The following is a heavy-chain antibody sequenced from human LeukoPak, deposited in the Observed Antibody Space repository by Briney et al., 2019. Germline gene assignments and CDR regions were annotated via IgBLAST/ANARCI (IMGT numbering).Heavy chain of an antibody. D-gene: IGHD3-9*01. CDR2: INHSGST. CDR1: GGSFSGYY. J-gene: IGHJ4*02. Sequence: SETLSLTCAVYGGSFSGYYWSWIRQPPGKGLEWIGEINHSGSTNYNPSLKSRVTISVDTSKNQFSLKLSSVTAADTAVYYCARVPYPDMGHYYFDYWGQGTLVTVSS. CDR3: ARVPYPDMGHYYFDY. V-gene: IGHV4-34*01.